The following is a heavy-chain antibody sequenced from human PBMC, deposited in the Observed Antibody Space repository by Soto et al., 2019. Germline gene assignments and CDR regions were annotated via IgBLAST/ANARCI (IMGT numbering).Heavy chain of an antibody. D-gene: IGHD3-22*01. V-gene: IGHV3-23*01. Sequence: GGSLRLSCAAFGFTFSSYAMSWVRQAPGKGLEWVSGITGSGGRTYYADSVKGRFTISRDNSKNTLYLQMSSLRAEDTAVYYCARDTQATMIVVVHGDYWGQGTLVTVSS. CDR2: ITGSGGRT. CDR1: GFTFSSYA. CDR3: ARDTQATMIVVVHGDY. J-gene: IGHJ4*02.